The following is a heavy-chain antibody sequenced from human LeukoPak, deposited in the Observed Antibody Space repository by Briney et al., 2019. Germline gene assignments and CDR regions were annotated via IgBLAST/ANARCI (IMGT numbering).Heavy chain of an antibody. CDR2: INHSGST. Sequence: TSETLSLTCAVYGGSFSGYYWSWIRQPPGKGLEWIGEINHSGSTNYNPSLKSRVTISVDTSKNQFSLKLSSVTAADTAVYYCARGPVRTYYYGSGSYPGRGPFDPWGQGTLVTVSS. J-gene: IGHJ5*02. CDR1: GGSFSGYY. V-gene: IGHV4-34*01. CDR3: ARGPVRTYYYGSGSYPGRGPFDP. D-gene: IGHD3-10*01.